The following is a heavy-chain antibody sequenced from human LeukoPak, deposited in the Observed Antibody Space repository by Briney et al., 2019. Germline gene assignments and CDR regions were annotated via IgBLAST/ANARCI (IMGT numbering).Heavy chain of an antibody. J-gene: IGHJ6*02. CDR3: AREGYYDSSGYYYYGMDV. D-gene: IGHD3-22*01. V-gene: IGHV1-69*04. CDR2: IIPILGIA. CDR1: GGTFSSYA. Sequence: ASVKVSCKASGGTFSSYAISWVRQAPGQGLEWMGRIIPILGIANYAQKFQGRVTITADKSTSTAYMELSSLRSEDTAVYYCAREGYYDSSGYYYYGMDVWGQGTTVTVSS.